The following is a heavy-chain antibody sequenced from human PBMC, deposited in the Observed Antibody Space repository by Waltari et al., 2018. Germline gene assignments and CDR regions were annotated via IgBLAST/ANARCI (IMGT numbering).Heavy chain of an antibody. CDR3: ARGRRHYDYSSGYPDY. J-gene: IGHJ4*02. Sequence: QLQLQESGPGLVKPSETLSLTCTVSGGSISSSSYYWGWIRQPPGKGLEWIGSIYYRGSTYYTPYLKRRVPISVDTVKNQVSLKLSSVTAADTAVYYCARGRRHYDYSSGYPDYWGQGTLVTVSS. V-gene: IGHV4-39*07. CDR2: IYYRGST. D-gene: IGHD3-22*01. CDR1: GGSISSSSYY.